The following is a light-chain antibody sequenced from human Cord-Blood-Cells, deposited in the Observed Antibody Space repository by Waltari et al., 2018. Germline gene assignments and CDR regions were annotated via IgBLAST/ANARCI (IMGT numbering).Light chain of an antibody. CDR3: QQYGSSPT. CDR1: QSVSSSY. Sequence: EIVLTQSPGTLSLSPGERATLSCRASQSVSSSYLAWYQQQPGQAPGLLIYGASSRATGIPNRFSGRGSGTDFTLTISRLEPEDFAVYYCQQYGSSPTFGGGTKVEIK. V-gene: IGKV3-20*01. CDR2: GAS. J-gene: IGKJ4*01.